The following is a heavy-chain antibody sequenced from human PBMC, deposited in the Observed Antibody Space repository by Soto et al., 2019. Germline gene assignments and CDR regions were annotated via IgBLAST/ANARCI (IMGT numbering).Heavy chain of an antibody. V-gene: IGHV3-48*03. D-gene: IGHD3-9*01. CDR1: GFTFSSYE. CDR2: ISVSGTMR. Sequence: QLVESGGGSVQPGRSLRLSCAPSGFTFSSYEMNWVRQAPGKGLEWVSYISVSGTMRFYADAVKGGFSISRDNTKNILYLQMNSLRAEDTALYYCVTAGLTGTVWGQGTTVTVSS. J-gene: IGHJ6*02. CDR3: VTAGLTGTV.